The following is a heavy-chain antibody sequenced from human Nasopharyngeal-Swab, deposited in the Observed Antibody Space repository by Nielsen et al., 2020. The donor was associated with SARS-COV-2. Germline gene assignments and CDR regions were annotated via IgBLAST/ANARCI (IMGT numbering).Heavy chain of an antibody. CDR2: IYSGGST. Sequence: GESLKISCAASGFTVSSNYMSWVRQAPGKGLEWVSVIYSGGSTYYADSVKSRFTISRDNSKNTLYLQMNSLRAEDTAVYYCARDRGYSYGYSYYYYGMDVWGQGTTVTVSS. CDR3: ARDRGYSYGYSYYYYGMDV. D-gene: IGHD5-18*01. V-gene: IGHV3-53*01. CDR1: GFTVSSNY. J-gene: IGHJ6*02.